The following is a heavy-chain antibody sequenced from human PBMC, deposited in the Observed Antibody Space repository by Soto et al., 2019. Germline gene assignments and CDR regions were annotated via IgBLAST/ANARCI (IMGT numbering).Heavy chain of an antibody. CDR1: GFTFSSYG. D-gene: IGHD6-19*01. J-gene: IGHJ4*02. CDR2: ISYDGSNK. CDR3: AKCLAVACTGY. V-gene: IGHV3-30*18. Sequence: QVQLVESGGGVVQPGRSLRLSCAASGFTFSSYGMHWVRQAPGKGLEWVAVISYDGSNKYYADSVKGRFTISSDNSKNTLYLKMNSLRAEDTAVYYGAKCLAVACTGYWGQGTLVTVSS.